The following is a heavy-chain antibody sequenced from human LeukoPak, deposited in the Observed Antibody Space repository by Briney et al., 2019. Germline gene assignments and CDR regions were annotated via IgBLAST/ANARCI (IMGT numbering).Heavy chain of an antibody. CDR1: GGSFSGYS. CDR3: AREQALPGVTISGVVVMGYFDN. J-gene: IGHJ4*02. V-gene: IGHV4-34*01. D-gene: IGHD3-3*01. Sequence: PSETLSLTCGVFGGSFSGYSWSWIRQSPGKGLEWNGDINPRGTINFNPSLKSRVLMSLDASRTQFSLRLDSVTAADTAVYYCAREQALPGVTISGVVVMGYFDNWGQGSLVIVSS. CDR2: INPRGTI.